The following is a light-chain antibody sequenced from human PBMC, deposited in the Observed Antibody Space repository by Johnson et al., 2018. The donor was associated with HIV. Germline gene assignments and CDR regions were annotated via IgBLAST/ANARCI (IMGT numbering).Light chain of an antibody. CDR1: SSNIGNNY. CDR2: DNN. J-gene: IGLJ1*01. V-gene: IGLV1-51*01. CDR3: GTLDSGLTAHFV. Sequence: VLTQPPSVSAAPGQKVTISCYGSSSNIGNNYVSWYQQLPGTAPKLLIYDNNKRPSGIPDRFSGSKSGTSATLGITGLQTGDEADYYCGTLDSGLTAHFVFGSGTTITVL.